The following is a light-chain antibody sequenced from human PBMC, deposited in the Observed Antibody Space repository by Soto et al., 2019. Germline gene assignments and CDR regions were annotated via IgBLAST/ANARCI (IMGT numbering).Light chain of an antibody. CDR1: QSVSSN. CDR3: QQYNDWPLT. J-gene: IGKJ1*01. CDR2: GAS. Sequence: EVVMTQSPDTLSVSPGERATLSCRASQSVSSNLAWYQQKLGQAPRLLIYGASTRATGVPARFSGTGSGTEFTLTISSLQSEDFALYYCQQYNDWPLTFGQGTKVDI. V-gene: IGKV3-15*01.